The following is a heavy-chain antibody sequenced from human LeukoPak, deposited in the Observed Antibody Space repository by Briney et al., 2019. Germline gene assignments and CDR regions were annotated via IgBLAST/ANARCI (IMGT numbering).Heavy chain of an antibody. D-gene: IGHD3-10*01. Sequence: SETLSLTCTVSGGSISSSNYYWGWIRQPPGKGLEWIGSIYYSGSTYYNPSLKSRVTISVDTSKNQFSLRLTSVTAADTAVYYCARRVFASGRQDYWGQGTLVTVSS. CDR3: ARRVFASGRQDY. CDR1: GGSISSSNYY. CDR2: IYYSGST. V-gene: IGHV4-39*01. J-gene: IGHJ4*02.